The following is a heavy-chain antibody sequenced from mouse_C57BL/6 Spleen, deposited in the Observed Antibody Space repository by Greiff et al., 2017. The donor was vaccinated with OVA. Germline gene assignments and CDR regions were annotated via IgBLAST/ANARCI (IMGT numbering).Heavy chain of an antibody. J-gene: IGHJ2*01. CDR1: GYTFTSYW. CDR3: ARKPDGYGDC. CDR2: IDPSDSYT. D-gene: IGHD2-2*01. V-gene: IGHV1-69*01. Sequence: QVQLQQPGAELVMPGASVKLSCKASGYTFTSYWMHWVKQRPGQGLEWIGEIDPSDSYTNYNQKFKGKSTLTVDKSSSTAYMQLSSLTSEDSAVYYCARKPDGYGDCWGQGTTLTVSS.